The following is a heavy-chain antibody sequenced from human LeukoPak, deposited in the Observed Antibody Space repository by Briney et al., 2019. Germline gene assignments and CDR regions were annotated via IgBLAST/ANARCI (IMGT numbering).Heavy chain of an antibody. CDR1: GGSFSGYY. D-gene: IGHD3-3*01. V-gene: IGHV4-34*01. CDR3: ARVKGTIFGVGIIDY. Sequence: SETLSLTCAVYGGSFSGYYWSWIRQPPGKGLEWIGEINHSGSTYYNPSLKSRVTISVDRSKNQFSLKLSSVTAADTAVYYCARVKGTIFGVGIIDYWGQGTLVTVSS. CDR2: INHSGST. J-gene: IGHJ4*02.